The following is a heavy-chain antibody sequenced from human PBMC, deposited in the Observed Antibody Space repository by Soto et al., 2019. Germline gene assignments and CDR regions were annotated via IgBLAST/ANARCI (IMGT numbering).Heavy chain of an antibody. Sequence: SETLSLTCTVSGGSISSGGYYWSWIRQHPGKGLEWIGYIYYSGSTYYSPSLKSRVTISVDTSKNQFSLKLSSVTAADTAVYYCAREGRDGYNLDYWGQGTLVTVSS. CDR2: IYYSGST. J-gene: IGHJ4*02. D-gene: IGHD5-12*01. V-gene: IGHV4-31*03. CDR1: GGSISSGGYY. CDR3: AREGRDGYNLDY.